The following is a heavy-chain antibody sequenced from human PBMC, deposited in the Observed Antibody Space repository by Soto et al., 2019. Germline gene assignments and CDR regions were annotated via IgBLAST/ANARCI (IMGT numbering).Heavy chain of an antibody. CDR2: VSGTGNTQ. CDR1: GFRFSTYS. CDR3: VGDPKSGNPKLYFYY. J-gene: IGHJ4*02. D-gene: IGHD1-26*01. Sequence: SGGSLRLSCVASGFRFSTYSMNWVRQAPGKGPEWVAYVSGTGNTQYYADSVKGRFTISRDNAKQSLYLQLNSLRDEDTAVYYCVGDPKSGNPKLYFYYWGQGALVTVSS. V-gene: IGHV3-48*02.